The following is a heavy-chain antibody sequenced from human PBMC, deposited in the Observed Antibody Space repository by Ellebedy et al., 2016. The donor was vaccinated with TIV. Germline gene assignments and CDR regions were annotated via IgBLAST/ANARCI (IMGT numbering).Heavy chain of an antibody. Sequence: GESLKISCAASGFTFSSYAMHWVRQAPGKGLEWVAVISYDGSNKYYADSVKGRFTISRDNAKNSMYLQMNSLRDEDTAVYYCARDQWLGRAYYFDNWGQGTLLTVSS. CDR2: ISYDGSNK. CDR3: ARDQWLGRAYYFDN. V-gene: IGHV3-30*04. D-gene: IGHD6-19*01. J-gene: IGHJ4*02. CDR1: GFTFSSYA.